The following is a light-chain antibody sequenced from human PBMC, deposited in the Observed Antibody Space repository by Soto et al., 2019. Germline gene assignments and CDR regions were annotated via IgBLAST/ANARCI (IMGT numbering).Light chain of an antibody. CDR3: CSNAGGTSDYV. Sequence: QSALTQPASVSGSPGQSITISCTGTNSDVGSYNLVSWYQQHPGKAPKLMIYEGNKRPSGVSNRFSGSKSGNTASLTISGLQAEDEADYYCCSNAGGTSDYVFGTGTKLTVL. J-gene: IGLJ1*01. CDR1: NSDVGSYNL. V-gene: IGLV2-23*01. CDR2: EGN.